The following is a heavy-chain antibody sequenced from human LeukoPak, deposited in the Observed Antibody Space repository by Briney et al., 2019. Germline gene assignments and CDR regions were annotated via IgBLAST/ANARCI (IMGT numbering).Heavy chain of an antibody. Sequence: ASVKVSCKASGYTFTSYYMHWVRQAPGQGLEWMGIINPSGASAMYAQKFQGRVTMTRDMSTATVYLDLSSLRFDDTAVYYCARGHGSGSTNWFDPWGQGTLVTVSS. D-gene: IGHD3-10*01. J-gene: IGHJ5*02. CDR2: INPSGASA. V-gene: IGHV1-46*01. CDR1: GYTFTSYY. CDR3: ARGHGSGSTNWFDP.